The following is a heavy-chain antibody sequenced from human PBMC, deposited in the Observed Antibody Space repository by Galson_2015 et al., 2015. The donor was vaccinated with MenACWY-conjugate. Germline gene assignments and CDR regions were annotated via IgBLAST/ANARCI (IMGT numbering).Heavy chain of an antibody. J-gene: IGHJ6*02. CDR1: GFTFRNYW. CDR3: ARGHDGMDV. Sequence: SLRLSCAASGFTFRNYWMTWVRQAPGKGLEWVASIKKDGSEKYYVDSVKGRFTISRDNAKNSLYLEMNSLRVEDTAVYSCARGHDGMDVWGQATPFTASS. V-gene: IGHV3-7*03. CDR2: IKKDGSEK.